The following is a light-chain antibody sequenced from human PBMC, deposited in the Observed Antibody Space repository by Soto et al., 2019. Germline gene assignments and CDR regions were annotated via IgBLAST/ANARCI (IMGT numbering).Light chain of an antibody. Sequence: DIEMTQSPSSVSASVGDRVTITCRASQAINSWLAWYQQKPGKAPKVLIYAASSLQSGVPSRFSGSGSGTDFTLTIYNLQPEDFATYYCQQTNGFPLTFGGGPKVEIK. CDR1: QAINSW. J-gene: IGKJ4*01. CDR2: AAS. CDR3: QQTNGFPLT. V-gene: IGKV1-12*01.